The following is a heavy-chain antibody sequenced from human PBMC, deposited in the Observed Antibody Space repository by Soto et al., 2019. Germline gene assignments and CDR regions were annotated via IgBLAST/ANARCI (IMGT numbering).Heavy chain of an antibody. Sequence: SETLSLTCTVSGGSISSGGYYWSWIRQHPGKGLEWIGYIYYSGSTYYNPSLKSQVTKSVDTSKKQISLKLRSVTAADTAVYYCASENVLRFLEWPGSFDYWGQGTLVTVSS. V-gene: IGHV4-31*01. CDR1: GGSISSGGYY. J-gene: IGHJ4*02. CDR2: IYYSGST. CDR3: ASENVLRFLEWPGSFDY. D-gene: IGHD3-3*01.